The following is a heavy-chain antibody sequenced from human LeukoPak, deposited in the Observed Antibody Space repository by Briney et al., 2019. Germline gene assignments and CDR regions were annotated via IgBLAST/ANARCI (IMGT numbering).Heavy chain of an antibody. J-gene: IGHJ4*02. D-gene: IGHD3-3*01. CDR2: IYYSGST. CDR3: AKHTANLLNLDY. V-gene: IGHV4-39*07. Sequence: TSETLSLTCTVSGGSISSSSYYWGWIRQPPGKGLEWIGSIYYSGSTYYNPSLKSRVTISVDTSKNQFSLKLSSVTAADTAVYYCAKHTANLLNLDYWGQGTLVTVSS. CDR1: GGSISSSSYY.